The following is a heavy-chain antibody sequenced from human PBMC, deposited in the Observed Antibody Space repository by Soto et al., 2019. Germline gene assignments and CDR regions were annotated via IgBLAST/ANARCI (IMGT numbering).Heavy chain of an antibody. Sequence: ASVKLSCKASGYTFTSYYMHWVRQAPGQGLEWMGIINPSGGSTSYAQKFQGRVTMTRDTSTSTVYMELSSLRSEDTAVYYCARDGPRGGSSPHRDYYYYMDVWGKGTTVTVSS. J-gene: IGHJ6*03. CDR3: ARDGPRGGSSPHRDYYYYMDV. D-gene: IGHD6-13*01. V-gene: IGHV1-46*03. CDR1: GYTFTSYY. CDR2: INPSGGST.